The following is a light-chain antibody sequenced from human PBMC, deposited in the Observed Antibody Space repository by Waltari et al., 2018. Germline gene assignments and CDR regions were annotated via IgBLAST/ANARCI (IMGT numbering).Light chain of an antibody. CDR3: QSFDRTLSVV. J-gene: IGLJ3*02. CDR1: NSNVGAGYG. V-gene: IGLV1-40*01. Sequence: QSVLTQPPSVSGAPGQRVTISCTGSNSNVGAGYGVHWYQQIPGAAPKLLIYANTNRPTGVPDRLSGSKSGTSASLAITGLQAEDEADYYCQSFDRTLSVVFGGGTKVTVL. CDR2: ANT.